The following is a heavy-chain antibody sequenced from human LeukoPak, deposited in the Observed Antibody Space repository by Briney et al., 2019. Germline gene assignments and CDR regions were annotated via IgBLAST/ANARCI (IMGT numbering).Heavy chain of an antibody. D-gene: IGHD1-26*01. CDR3: AKGIESSGSYYTCFDY. Sequence: TGGSLRLSCAASGFTFSSYAMRWVRQAPGKGLEWVSGISGSGGSAYYADSVEGRFTISRDNSKNTLYLQMNSLRAEDTAVYYCAKGIESSGSYYTCFDYWGQGTLVTVSS. CDR1: GFTFSSYA. J-gene: IGHJ4*02. CDR2: ISGSGGSA. V-gene: IGHV3-23*01.